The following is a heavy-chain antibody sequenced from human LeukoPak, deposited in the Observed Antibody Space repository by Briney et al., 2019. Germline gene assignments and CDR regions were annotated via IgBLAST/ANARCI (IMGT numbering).Heavy chain of an antibody. CDR2: VYYSGST. Sequence: SETLSLTCTVSGDSISTYYWSWIRQAPGKGLEWIGYVYYSGSTNYNPSLKSRVTISVDTSKNQFSLKLSSVTAADTAVYYCARLIFSHSSGWYYFDYWGQGTLVTVSS. V-gene: IGHV4-59*08. CDR1: GDSISTYY. J-gene: IGHJ4*02. D-gene: IGHD6-19*01. CDR3: ARLIFSHSSGWYYFDY.